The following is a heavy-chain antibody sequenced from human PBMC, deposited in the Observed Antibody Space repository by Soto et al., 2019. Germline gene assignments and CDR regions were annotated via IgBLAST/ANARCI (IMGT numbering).Heavy chain of an antibody. CDR2: IKRTSDGSTT. J-gene: IGHJ5*02. CDR1: GFTFSNAL. D-gene: IGHD3-3*01. V-gene: IGHV3-15*01. Sequence: GGSLRLSCAASGFTFSNALMTWVRHAPGKGLECRGRIKRTSDGSTTDYAAPVRGRFIISRDDSKNTLYLQMNSLKTEDTAVYYCTTGLTIFGVVIDPWGQGTLVTVSS. CDR3: TTGLTIFGVVIDP.